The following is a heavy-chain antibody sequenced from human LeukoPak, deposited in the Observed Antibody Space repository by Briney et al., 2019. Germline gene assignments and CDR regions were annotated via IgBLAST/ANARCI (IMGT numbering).Heavy chain of an antibody. V-gene: IGHV3-23*01. D-gene: IGHD3-10*01. CDR1: GFTFSSYA. Sequence: GGSLRLSCAASGFTFSSYAMSWVRQAPGKGLEWVSGISGSGSSAYYAASVKGRLTISRDNSKNTLYLQMNSLRAEDTAVYYCAKVDVSGYGSGSSYGMDVWGQGTTVTVSS. CDR2: ISGSGSSA. CDR3: AKVDVSGYGSGSSYGMDV. J-gene: IGHJ6*02.